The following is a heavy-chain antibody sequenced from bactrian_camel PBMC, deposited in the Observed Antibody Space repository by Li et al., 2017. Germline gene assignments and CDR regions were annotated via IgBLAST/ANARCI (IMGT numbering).Heavy chain of an antibody. CDR3: ASGYLVAGNPD. J-gene: IGHJ4*01. Sequence: VQLVESGGGLVQPGGSLRLSCAASGFVRYDMSWVRQAPGKGLEWVSHINSGGGSTYYADSVKGRFTVSRDDTVNTLYLQLNSLKTEDTAMYYCASGYLVAGNPDWGQGTQVTVS. V-gene: IGHV3S40*01. CDR1: GFVRYD. D-gene: IGHD6*01. CDR2: INSGGGST.